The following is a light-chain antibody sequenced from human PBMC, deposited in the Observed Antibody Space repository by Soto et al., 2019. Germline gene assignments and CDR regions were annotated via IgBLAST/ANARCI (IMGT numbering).Light chain of an antibody. CDR1: SSDLGSYNY. V-gene: IGLV2-14*01. CDR3: ISYTTSRSMV. Sequence: QSALTQPASVSGSPGQSITISCAGTSSDLGSYNYVSWYQHHPGKAPKLMIYEVNNRPSGVSNRFSGSKSGNTASLTISGLQSEDEADYYCISYTTSRSMVFGGGPKVIVL. CDR2: EVN. J-gene: IGLJ3*02.